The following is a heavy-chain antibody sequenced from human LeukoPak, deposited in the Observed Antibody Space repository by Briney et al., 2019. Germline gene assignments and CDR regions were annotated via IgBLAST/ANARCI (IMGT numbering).Heavy chain of an antibody. CDR3: ARKLWFGEPGDY. J-gene: IGHJ4*02. CDR1: GFTFSSYW. D-gene: IGHD3-10*01. V-gene: IGHV3-7*01. Sequence: GGSLRLSCAASGFTFSSYWMSLVRQAPGKGLEWVANIKYDGSEKYYVDSVKGRFTISRDNAKNSLYLQMNSLRAEDTAVYYCARKLWFGEPGDYWGQGTLVTVSS. CDR2: IKYDGSEK.